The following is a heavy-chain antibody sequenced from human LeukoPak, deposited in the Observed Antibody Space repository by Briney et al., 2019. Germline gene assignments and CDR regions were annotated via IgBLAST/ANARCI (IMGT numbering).Heavy chain of an antibody. CDR1: VGSISSSNW. V-gene: IGHV4-4*02. CDR3: ARTGSGWYFPSDY. CDR2: IYHTGST. J-gene: IGHJ4*02. D-gene: IGHD6-19*01. Sequence: SETLSLTCAVSVGSISSSNWWSWVRQPPGKGLEWIGEIYHTGSTNYNPSLNSRVTISVDKSKNQFSLKLSSVTAADTAVYYCARTGSGWYFPSDYWGQGTLVTVSS.